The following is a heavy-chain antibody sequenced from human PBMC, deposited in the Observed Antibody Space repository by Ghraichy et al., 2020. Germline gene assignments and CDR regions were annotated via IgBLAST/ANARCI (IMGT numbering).Heavy chain of an antibody. CDR3: ARLAPMGYYYYYMDV. D-gene: IGHD2-2*01. V-gene: IGHV4-59*01. CDR1: GGSMSGFY. J-gene: IGHJ6*03. Sequence: SETLSLTCTVSGGSMSGFYWSWIREPPGGGLEWIGYINYIGSSNYNPSLKSRVTTSVDRSNNQFSLKLTSVTAADTAVYYCARLAPMGYYYYYMDVWGKGTTVTVSS. CDR2: INYIGSS.